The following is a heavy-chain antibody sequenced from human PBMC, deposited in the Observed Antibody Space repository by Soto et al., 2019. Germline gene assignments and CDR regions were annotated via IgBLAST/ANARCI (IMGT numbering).Heavy chain of an antibody. CDR1: GFTFSSYA. CDR2: ISYDGSNK. D-gene: IGHD2-15*01. Sequence: QVQLVESGGGVVQPGRSLRLSCAASGFTFSSYAMHWVRQAPGKGLEWVAVISYDGSNKYYADSVKGRFTISRDNSKNTLYLQMNSLRAEDTAVYYCARDADVTPVAYYFDYWGQGTLVTVSS. J-gene: IGHJ4*02. CDR3: ARDADVTPVAYYFDY. V-gene: IGHV3-30-3*01.